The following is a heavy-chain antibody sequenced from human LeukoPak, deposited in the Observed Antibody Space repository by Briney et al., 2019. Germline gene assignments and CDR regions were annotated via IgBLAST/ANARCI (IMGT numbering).Heavy chain of an antibody. J-gene: IGHJ4*02. CDR1: GGSFSGYH. D-gene: IGHD3-16*02. V-gene: IGHV4-34*01. CDR2: INHSGST. Sequence: SETLSLTCAVYGGSFSGYHWSWIRQPPGKGLEWIGEINHSGSTNYNPSLKSRITISVDTSKNQFSLKLTSVTAADTAVYYCARGRGYNSFDYWGQGPLVTVSS. CDR3: ARGRGYNSFDY.